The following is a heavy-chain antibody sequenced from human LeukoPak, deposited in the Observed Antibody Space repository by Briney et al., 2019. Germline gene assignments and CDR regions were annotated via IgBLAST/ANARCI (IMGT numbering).Heavy chain of an antibody. V-gene: IGHV4-34*01. J-gene: IGHJ5*02. D-gene: IGHD6-13*01. CDR3: ASTRSAVGTYWFDP. CDR2: INHSGST. Sequence: PSETLSLTCTVFGYSINTGYYWSWIRQPPGKGLEWIGEINHSGSTNYNPSLKSRVTISVDTSKNQFSLRLSSVTAADTAVYYCASTRSAVGTYWFDPWGQGTLVTVSS. CDR1: GYSINTGYY.